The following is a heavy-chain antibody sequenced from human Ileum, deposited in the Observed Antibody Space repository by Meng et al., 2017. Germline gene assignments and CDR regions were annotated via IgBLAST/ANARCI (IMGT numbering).Heavy chain of an antibody. CDR3: ARHGGYSQDF. Sequence: QVRVQGPGRGLVMPSGTLSLTCAVSSGSISSNTYWSWVRQPPGKGLEWIGQISHSGSAYYNPSLKSRVTMSVDKSKSQFSLMLTSVTAADTAIYYCARHGGYSQDFWGQGTLVTVSS. CDR2: ISHSGSA. V-gene: IGHV4-4*02. J-gene: IGHJ4*02. CDR1: SGSISSNTY. D-gene: IGHD4-23*01.